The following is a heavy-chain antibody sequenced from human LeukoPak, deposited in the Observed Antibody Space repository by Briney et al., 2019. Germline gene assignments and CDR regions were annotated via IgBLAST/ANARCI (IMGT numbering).Heavy chain of an antibody. CDR3: ARRGGQNDYSIDY. CDR2: IYHSGGT. D-gene: IGHD4-11*01. CDR1: GGSFSGYY. J-gene: IGHJ4*02. V-gene: IGHV4-34*01. Sequence: PSETLSLTCAVYGGSFSGYYWSWIRQPPGKGLEWIGYIYHSGGTYYNPSLKSRVTISVDRSKNQFSLKLSSVTAADTAVYYCARRGGQNDYSIDYWGQGTLVTVSS.